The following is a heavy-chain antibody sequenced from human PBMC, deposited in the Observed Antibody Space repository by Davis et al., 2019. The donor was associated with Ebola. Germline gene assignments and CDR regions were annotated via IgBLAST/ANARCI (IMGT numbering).Heavy chain of an antibody. Sequence: GESLKISCAASGFTFRNHAMNWVRQAPGKGLEWVSAISNIGGSTYYADSVKGRFTISRDNSKNTLYLQMNSLRAEDTAVYYCAKDSFDYWGQGTLVTVSS. J-gene: IGHJ4*02. V-gene: IGHV3-23*01. CDR2: ISNIGGST. CDR1: GFTFRNHA. CDR3: AKDSFDY.